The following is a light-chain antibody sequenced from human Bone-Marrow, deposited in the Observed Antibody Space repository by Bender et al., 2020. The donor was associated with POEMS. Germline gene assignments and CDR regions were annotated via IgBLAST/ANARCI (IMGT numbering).Light chain of an antibody. CDR1: SGDLSGYKY. CDR2: EVT. J-gene: IGLJ3*02. CDR3: CSYAGGGTWV. V-gene: IGLV2-23*02. Sequence: QSALTQPASVSGSPGQSITISCTGSSGDLSGYKYVSWYQQHPGEAPKFLIYEVTRRPSEVSNRFSGSKSGNTASLTIYGLQAEDEADYYCCSYAGGGTWVFGGGTKLTVL.